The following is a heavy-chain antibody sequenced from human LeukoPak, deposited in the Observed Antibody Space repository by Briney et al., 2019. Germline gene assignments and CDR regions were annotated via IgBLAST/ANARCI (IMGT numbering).Heavy chain of an antibody. CDR2: IIPIYGTA. D-gene: IGHD2-21*01. V-gene: IGHV1-69*05. CDR1: GDTFNSYD. J-gene: IGHJ4*02. Sequence: ASVKVSCKASGASGDTFNSYDFSWLRQAPGQGLQWMGGIIPIYGTAKYTEKFKGRVTITTHESTRTAYMELSSWISEDTAVCYCARALYTENSCFAYWGQVTLVTVSS. CDR3: ARALYTENSCFAY.